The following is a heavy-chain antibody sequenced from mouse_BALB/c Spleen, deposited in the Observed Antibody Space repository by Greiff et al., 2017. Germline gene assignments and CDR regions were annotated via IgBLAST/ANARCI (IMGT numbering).Heavy chain of an antibody. CDR2: IYPGDGDT. CDR1: GYAFSSYW. CDR3: ASDYAMDY. Sequence: VQLQQSGAELVRPGSSVKISCKASGYAFSSYWMNWVKQRPGQGLEWIGQIYPGDGDTNYNGKFKGKATLTADKSSSTAYMQLSSLTSEDSAVYFCASDYAMDYWGQGTSVTVSS. V-gene: IGHV1-80*01. J-gene: IGHJ4*01.